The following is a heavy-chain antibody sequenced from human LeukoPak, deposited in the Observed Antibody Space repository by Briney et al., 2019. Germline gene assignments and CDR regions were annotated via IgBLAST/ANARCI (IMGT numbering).Heavy chain of an antibody. V-gene: IGHV1-46*01. CDR2: INPSGGST. J-gene: IGHJ4*02. D-gene: IGHD3-22*01. Sequence: ASVKVSCKASGYTFTGYYMHWVRQAPGQGLEWMGIINPSGGSTSYAQKFQGRVTMTRDTSTSTVYMELSSLRSEDTAVYYCARVEHDSSGYSLGIAYWGQGTLVTVSS. CDR3: ARVEHDSSGYSLGIAY. CDR1: GYTFTGYY.